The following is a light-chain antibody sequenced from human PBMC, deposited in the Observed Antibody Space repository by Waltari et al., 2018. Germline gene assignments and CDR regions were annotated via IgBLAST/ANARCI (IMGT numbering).Light chain of an antibody. CDR1: TNPV. V-gene: IGLV2-11*01. CDR3: CSFAGSHTEI. J-gene: IGLJ2*01. Sequence: QSALTQPRPVSGSPGQHVTISCTKPTNPVSWYQQPPGKTPKLIIYYDNKRPSGVPVRFSGSKSVNPASLTISGLQTDDEADYYCCSFAGSHTEIFDGGTKLTVL. CDR2: YDN.